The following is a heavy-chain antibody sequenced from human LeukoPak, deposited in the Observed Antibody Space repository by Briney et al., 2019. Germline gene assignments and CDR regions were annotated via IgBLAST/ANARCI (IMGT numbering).Heavy chain of an antibody. CDR2: ISPAENKN. CDR3: ARAPNNAWHNFDC. J-gene: IGHJ4*02. Sequence: PGGSLRLSCAASGFTFSAYVMHWFRQAPGKGLEWLAVISPAENKNNHADSAKGRFTISRDNSKDTLYLQMNSLRPEDTAVYYCARAPNNAWHNFDCWGQGTLVTVSS. V-gene: IGHV3-30*04. D-gene: IGHD1/OR15-1a*01. CDR1: GFTFSAYV.